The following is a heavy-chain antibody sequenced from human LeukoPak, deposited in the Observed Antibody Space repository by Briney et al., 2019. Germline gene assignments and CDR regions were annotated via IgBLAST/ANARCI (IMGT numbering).Heavy chain of an antibody. CDR1: GGSISSGNYF. CDR2: IYNSGST. J-gene: IGHJ4*02. D-gene: IGHD6-19*01. V-gene: IGHV4-30-4*08. Sequence: SETLSLTCSVSGGSISSGNYFWSWISQPPGKGLEWIGYIYNSGSTYYNPSLKSRVTISVDTSKNQFSLKLSSVTAAETAVYYCARDGHSIGWTVQFDYWGQGTLVTVSS. CDR3: ARDGHSIGWTVQFDY.